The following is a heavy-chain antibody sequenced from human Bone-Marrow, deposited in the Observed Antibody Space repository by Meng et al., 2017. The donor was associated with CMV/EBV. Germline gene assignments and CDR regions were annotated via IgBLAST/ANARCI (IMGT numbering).Heavy chain of an antibody. J-gene: IGHJ6*02. CDR1: GFTFSEYY. Sequence: GESLKISCTGSGFTFSEYYMSWIRQAPGKGLEWLSYISSGSGTISYADSVKGRFTISRDNAKNSLYLQMYSLRAEDTAVYYCARDGSQRSPDYYYYGMAVWGQGNTVNVSS. CDR2: ISSGSGTI. D-gene: IGHD1-26*01. CDR3: ARDGSQRSPDYYYYGMAV. V-gene: IGHV3-11*04.